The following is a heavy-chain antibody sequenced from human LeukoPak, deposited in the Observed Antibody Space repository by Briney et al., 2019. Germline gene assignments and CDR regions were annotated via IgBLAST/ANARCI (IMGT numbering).Heavy chain of an antibody. Sequence: GGSLRLSCAASGFSFSIHAMSWVRQAPGKGLEWVSAISGSGGSTYYADSVKGRFTISRDNSKNTLYLQMNSLRAEDTAVYYCARDGSYYDSSGSYYYFDYWGQGTLVTVSS. CDR3: ARDGSYYDSSGSYYYFDY. CDR2: ISGSGGST. J-gene: IGHJ4*02. D-gene: IGHD3-22*01. CDR1: GFSFSIHA. V-gene: IGHV3-23*01.